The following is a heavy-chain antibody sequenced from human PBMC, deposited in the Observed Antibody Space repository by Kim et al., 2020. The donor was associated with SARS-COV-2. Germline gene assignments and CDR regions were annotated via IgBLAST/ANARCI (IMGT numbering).Heavy chain of an antibody. CDR3: ARRDSSSWYGY. V-gene: IGHV3-53*01. Sequence: YYADSAKGRFTISRNNSKNPLYLQMNSLRAEDTAVYYCARRDSSSWYGYWGQGTLVTVSS. D-gene: IGHD6-13*01. J-gene: IGHJ4*02.